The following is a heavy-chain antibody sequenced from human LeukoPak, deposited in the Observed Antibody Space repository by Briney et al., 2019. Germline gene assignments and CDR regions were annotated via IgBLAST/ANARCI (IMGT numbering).Heavy chain of an antibody. J-gene: IGHJ6*02. Sequence: PGGSLRLSCAASGFTFSTYTINWVRQAPGKGLEWVSSISGNSSYIYYADSVKGRFTISRDDAKSSLYLQMTSLRAEDTAVYYCARDLMYYDILTGLYGMDVWGQGTPVTVSS. CDR3: ARDLMYYDILTGLYGMDV. CDR1: GFTFSTYT. D-gene: IGHD3-9*01. V-gene: IGHV3-21*01. CDR2: ISGNSSYI.